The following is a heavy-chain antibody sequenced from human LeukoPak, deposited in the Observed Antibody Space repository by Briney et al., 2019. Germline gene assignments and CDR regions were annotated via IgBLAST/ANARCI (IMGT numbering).Heavy chain of an antibody. J-gene: IGHJ6*02. CDR2: ICYDGSNK. CDR3: ARDGGGSGFLGYYYYGMDV. V-gene: IGHV3-33*01. Sequence: SCKVSGYTLTELSMHWVRQAPGKGLEWVAVICYDGSNKYYADSVKGRFTISRDNSKNTLYLQMNSLRAEDTAVYYCARDGGGSGFLGYYYYGMDVWGQGTTVTVSS. D-gene: IGHD6-19*01. CDR1: GYTLTELS.